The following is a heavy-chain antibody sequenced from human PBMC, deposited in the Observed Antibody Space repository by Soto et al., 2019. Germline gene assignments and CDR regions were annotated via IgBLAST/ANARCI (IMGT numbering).Heavy chain of an antibody. CDR3: ARGMITFGGVIGDFDS. Sequence: ASVKVSCKASGYTFTSYGISWVRQAPGQGLEWMGWISAYNGNTNYAQKLQGRGTMTTDTSTSTAYMELRSLRSDDTAVYYCARGMITFGGVIGDFDSWGQGTLVTVS. J-gene: IGHJ4*02. CDR2: ISAYNGNT. V-gene: IGHV1-18*01. D-gene: IGHD3-16*02. CDR1: GYTFTSYG.